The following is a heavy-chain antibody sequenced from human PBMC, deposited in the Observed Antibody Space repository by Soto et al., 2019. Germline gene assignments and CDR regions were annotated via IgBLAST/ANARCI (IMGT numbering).Heavy chain of an antibody. CDR2: ISRTANTI. CDR3: ASFYAAIYYYGMDV. CDR1: GFAFNSHD. D-gene: IGHD2-2*01. V-gene: IGHV3-48*03. J-gene: IGHJ6*02. Sequence: GGSLRLSCTASGFAFNSHDFNWVRQAPGKGLEWISYISRTANTIYYADSVKGRFTISRDNAKNSLYLQMNSLRAEDTAVYYCASFYAAIYYYGMDVCGQGTTVTVS.